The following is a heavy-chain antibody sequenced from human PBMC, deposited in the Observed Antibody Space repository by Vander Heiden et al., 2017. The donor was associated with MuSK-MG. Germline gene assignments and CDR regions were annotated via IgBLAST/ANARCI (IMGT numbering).Heavy chain of an antibody. V-gene: IGHV4-4*07. CDR3: ARALGNYDFWSGYSPGAFDI. Sequence: QVQLQESGPGLVKPSETLSLTCTVSGGSISSYYWSWIRQPAGKGLEWSGRIYTSGSTNYKPSLKSRVTMSVDTSKNQFSLKLSSVTAADTAVYYCARALGNYDFWSGYSPGAFDIWGQGTMVTVSS. CDR1: GGSISSYY. J-gene: IGHJ3*02. D-gene: IGHD3-3*01. CDR2: IYTSGST.